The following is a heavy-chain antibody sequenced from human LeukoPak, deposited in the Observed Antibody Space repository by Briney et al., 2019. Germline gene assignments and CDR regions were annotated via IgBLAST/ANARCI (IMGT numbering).Heavy chain of an antibody. CDR2: IYSSGTT. Sequence: SETLSLTCTVSGVSISRYYWGGIRQPAGKGREGIGRIYSSGTTNYNPSLKSRVTMSVDTSKNQLSLRLSSVTAADTAVYYCARDGRDCSGGGCFDWGQGTLVTVSS. J-gene: IGHJ4*02. CDR3: ARDGRDCSGGGCFD. D-gene: IGHD2-15*01. CDR1: GVSISRYY. V-gene: IGHV4-4*07.